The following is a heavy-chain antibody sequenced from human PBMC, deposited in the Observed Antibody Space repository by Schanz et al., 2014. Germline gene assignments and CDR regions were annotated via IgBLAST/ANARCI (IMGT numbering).Heavy chain of an antibody. CDR1: GYTFTSYG. J-gene: IGHJ3*02. CDR3: ARVHIATYHYNSPGAFDI. Sequence: QLMQSGSEVRKPGASVKVSCKASGYTFTSYGITWVRQAPGQGPELMGWINAHTGNTQYAQKFQGRVNMTRDTVTTTVHLELTRLRTDDTAIYYCARVHIATYHYNSPGAFDIWGQGTRVNVSS. CDR2: INAHTGNT. V-gene: IGHV1-18*01. D-gene: IGHD3-10*01.